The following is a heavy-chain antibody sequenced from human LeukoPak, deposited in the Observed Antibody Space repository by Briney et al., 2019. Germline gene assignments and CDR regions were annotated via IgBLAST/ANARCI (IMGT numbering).Heavy chain of an antibody. CDR3: ARLINGSPGDY. CDR1: GGSISNAAYH. J-gene: IGHJ4*02. V-gene: IGHV4-39*01. Sequence: KPSETLSLTGTVSGGSISNAAYHWGWIRQPPGKGLEWIGSLYYTGITYYNPSLKSRVTISADTSKNQFSLKVTSVTAADTAVYYCARLINGSPGDYWGQGTLVTVSS. D-gene: IGHD1-26*01. CDR2: LYYTGIT.